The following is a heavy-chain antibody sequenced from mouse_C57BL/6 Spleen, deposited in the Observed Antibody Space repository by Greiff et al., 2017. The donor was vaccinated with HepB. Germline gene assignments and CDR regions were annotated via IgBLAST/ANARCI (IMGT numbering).Heavy chain of an antibody. CDR1: GYTFTSYT. D-gene: IGHD1-1*01. J-gene: IGHJ1*03. V-gene: IGHV1-4*01. CDR3: ANPPYYGSSYWYFDV. Sequence: QVQLQQSGAELARPGASVKMSCKASGYTFTSYTMHWVKQRPGQGLEWIGYINPSSGYTTYNQKFKDKATLTADKSSSTAYMQLISLTSEDSAVYYCANPPYYGSSYWYFDVWGTGTTVTVSS. CDR2: INPSSGYT.